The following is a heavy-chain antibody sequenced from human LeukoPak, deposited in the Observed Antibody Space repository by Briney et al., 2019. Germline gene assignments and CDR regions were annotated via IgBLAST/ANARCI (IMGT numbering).Heavy chain of an antibody. CDR2: INPNSGGT. CDR1: GYTFTGYY. V-gene: IGHV1-2*02. J-gene: IGHJ4*02. Sequence: ASVKVSCKASGYTFTGYYMHWVRQAPGQGLEWMGWINPNSGGTNYAQKFQGRVTMTRDTSISTAYMELSRLRSDDTAVYYCARDLSNYVWGSYRLGVDYWGQGTLVTVSS. CDR3: ARDLSNYVWGSYRLGVDY. D-gene: IGHD3-16*02.